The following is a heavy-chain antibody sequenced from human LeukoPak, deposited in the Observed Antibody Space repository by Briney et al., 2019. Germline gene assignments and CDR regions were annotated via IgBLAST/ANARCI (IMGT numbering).Heavy chain of an antibody. V-gene: IGHV4-59*08. CDR1: GGSISSYY. D-gene: IGHD3-22*01. CDR3: ARQGSPSIKFYYYDSSGYYPYYFDY. Sequence: SETLSLTCTVSGGSISSYYWSWIRQPPGKGLEWIGYIYYSGSTNYNPSLKSRVTISVDTSKNQFSLKLSSVTAADTAVYYCARQGSPSIKFYYYDSSGYYPYYFDYWGQGTLVTVSS. J-gene: IGHJ4*02. CDR2: IYYSGST.